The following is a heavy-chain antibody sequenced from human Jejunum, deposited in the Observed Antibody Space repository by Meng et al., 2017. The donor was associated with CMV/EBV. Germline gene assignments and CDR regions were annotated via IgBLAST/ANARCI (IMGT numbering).Heavy chain of an antibody. Sequence: VRLGGFGGGLFPPGGSLPPSWAASPFSVNSHYMTWVRQAPGKGLEWVSVMYSYGSTYYADSVKGRFTISRDSSRNTLYLQMSSLRVEDTAVYYCARDIYSSSLNWGYWGQGTLVTVSS. CDR1: PFSVNSHY. J-gene: IGHJ4*02. CDR2: MYSYGST. V-gene: IGHV3-66*01. CDR3: ARDIYSSSLNWGY. D-gene: IGHD6-13*01.